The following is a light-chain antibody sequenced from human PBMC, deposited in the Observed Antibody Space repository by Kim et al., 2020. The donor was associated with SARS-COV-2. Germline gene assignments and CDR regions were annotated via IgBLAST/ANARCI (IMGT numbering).Light chain of an antibody. CDR1: QSVKGH. J-gene: IGKJ5*01. CDR2: DAY. Sequence: SLSPGEGLTLSWRASQSVKGHLAWYLQRPGQAPTLLIYDAYRRATGVPARFRGSGSGTDFSLIISRLEPEGFGVYYCQQRTEWPTFGQGTRLEIK. CDR3: QQRTEWPT. V-gene: IGKV3-11*01.